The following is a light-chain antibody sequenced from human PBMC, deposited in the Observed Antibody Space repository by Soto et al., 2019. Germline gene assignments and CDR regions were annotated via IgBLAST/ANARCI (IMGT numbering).Light chain of an antibody. CDR3: MKALQTRTT. J-gene: IGKJ2*01. CDR1: QSLLHSNGYNY. Sequence: DIVMTQSPLSLPVTPGEPASISCRSSQSLLHSNGYNYLDWYLQKPGQSPQLLIYLGSNRASGVPDRFSGSGSGTDFTLKISRVEAEDVGVYYCMKALQTRTTFGQGTKLEIK. V-gene: IGKV2-28*01. CDR2: LGS.